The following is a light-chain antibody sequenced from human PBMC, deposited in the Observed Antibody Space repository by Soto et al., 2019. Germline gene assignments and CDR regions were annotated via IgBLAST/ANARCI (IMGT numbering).Light chain of an antibody. CDR1: QSVSNNY. V-gene: IGKV3-11*01. CDR2: GAS. J-gene: IGKJ5*01. CDR3: QQRADWPIT. Sequence: EIVLTQSPGTLSLSPGERATLSCSASQSVSNNYLAWYQQKPGQAPRLLIYGASNRATGIPARFSGSGSGTDFTLTISSLEPDDFAVYYCQQRADWPITFGQGTRLEIK.